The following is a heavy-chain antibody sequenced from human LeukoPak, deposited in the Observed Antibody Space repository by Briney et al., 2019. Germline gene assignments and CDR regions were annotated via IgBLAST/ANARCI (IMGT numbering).Heavy chain of an antibody. CDR1: GGSISSYY. CDR2: IYTSGST. V-gene: IGHV4-4*07. Sequence: SSETLSLTCTVSGGSISSYYWSWIRQPAGKGLEWIGRIYTSGSTNYNPSLKSRVTMSVDTSKNQFSLKLSSVTAADMAVYYCARGLLWFGELFPYYYYGMDVWGQGTTVTVSS. CDR3: ARGLLWFGELFPYYYYGMDV. J-gene: IGHJ6*02. D-gene: IGHD3-10*01.